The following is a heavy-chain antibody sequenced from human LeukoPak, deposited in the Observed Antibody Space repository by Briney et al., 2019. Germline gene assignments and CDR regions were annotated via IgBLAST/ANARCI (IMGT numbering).Heavy chain of an antibody. V-gene: IGHV3-7*01. J-gene: IGHJ4*02. CDR2: IKQDGSEK. D-gene: IGHD6-19*01. CDR1: GFTFSSYW. Sequence: PGGSLRLSCAASGFTFSSYWMSWVRQAPGKGLEWVANIKQDGSEKYYVDSVTGRFTISRDNAKKSLYLQMSSLRAEDTAVYYCASHSDWKFDYWGQGTLVTVSS. CDR3: ASHSDWKFDY.